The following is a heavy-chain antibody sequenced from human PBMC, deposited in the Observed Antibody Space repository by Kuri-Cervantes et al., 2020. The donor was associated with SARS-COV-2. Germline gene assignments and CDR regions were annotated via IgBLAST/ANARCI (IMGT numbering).Heavy chain of an antibody. CDR3: ARADFDFWSGYYIDY. D-gene: IGHD3-3*01. CDR2: ISSSGSTI. Sequence: GGSLRLSCAASGFTFSSYGMHWVRQAPGKGLEWVSYISSSGSTIYYADSVKGRFTISRDNAKNSLYLQMNSLRAEDTAVYYCARADFDFWSGYYIDYWGQGTLVTVSS. J-gene: IGHJ4*02. V-gene: IGHV3-48*04. CDR1: GFTFSSYG.